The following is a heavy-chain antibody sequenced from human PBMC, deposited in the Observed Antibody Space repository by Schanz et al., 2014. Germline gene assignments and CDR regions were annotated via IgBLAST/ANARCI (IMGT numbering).Heavy chain of an antibody. D-gene: IGHD3-10*01. Sequence: QVQLVESGGGVVQPGRSLRLSCAASGFTFSAYGMHWVRQAPGKGLEWVAVIWYDGNNKYYADSVKGRFTISRDNSKNTLYLQMNSLRAEDTAVYYCTRGSGSRSYGWYYDSWGQGTLVTVSS. J-gene: IGHJ4*02. CDR1: GFTFSAYG. CDR3: TRGSGSRSYGWYYDS. CDR2: IWYDGNNK. V-gene: IGHV3-33*01.